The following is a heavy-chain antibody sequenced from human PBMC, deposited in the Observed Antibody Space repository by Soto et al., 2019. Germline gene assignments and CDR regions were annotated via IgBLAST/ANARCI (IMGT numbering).Heavy chain of an antibody. V-gene: IGHV3-13*01. D-gene: IGHD6-19*01. CDR2: IGTAGDT. Sequence: GGSLRLSCAASGFTFDDYAMHWVRQATGKGLEWVSAIGTAGDTYYPGSVKGRFTISRENAKNSLYLQMNSLRAGDTAVYYCARVRSSGWTGGAFDIWGQGTMVTVSS. J-gene: IGHJ3*02. CDR3: ARVRSSGWTGGAFDI. CDR1: GFTFDDYA.